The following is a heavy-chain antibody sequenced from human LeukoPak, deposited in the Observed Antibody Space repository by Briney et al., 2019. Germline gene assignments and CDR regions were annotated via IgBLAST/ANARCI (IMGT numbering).Heavy chain of an antibody. Sequence: PSETLSLTCTVSGYSISSGYFWGWIRQSPGKGLDWIGIIYHSGSTYYNPSLKSRVTISVDTSKNQFSLKLTSVTAADTAVYYCAREVAYWGQGILVTVPS. CDR2: IYHSGST. CDR1: GYSISSGYF. J-gene: IGHJ4*02. V-gene: IGHV4-38-2*02. CDR3: AREVAY.